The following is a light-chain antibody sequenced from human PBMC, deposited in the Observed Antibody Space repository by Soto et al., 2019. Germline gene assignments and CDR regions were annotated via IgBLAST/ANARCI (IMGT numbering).Light chain of an antibody. CDR1: GSNIGNNY. J-gene: IGLJ1*01. V-gene: IGLV1-51*01. CDR2: DND. CDR3: GAWDNSLSAYV. Sequence: QSVLTQPPSVSAAPGQKVTISCSGSGSNIGNNYVSWYQQFPGTAPKLLIYDNDKRPSGIRDRFSGSKSGTSATLGITGLQTGDEADYYCGAWDNSLSAYVFGTATKLTVL.